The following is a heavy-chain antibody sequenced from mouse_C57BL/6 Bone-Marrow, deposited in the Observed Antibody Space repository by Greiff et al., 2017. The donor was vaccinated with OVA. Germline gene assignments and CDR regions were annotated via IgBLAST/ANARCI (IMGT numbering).Heavy chain of an antibody. CDR1: GYAFSSSW. CDR3: ARDSSMDY. CDR2: IYPGDGDT. V-gene: IGHV1-82*01. Sequence: QVQLQQSGPELVKPGASVTISCKASGYAFSSSWMNWVKQRPGKGLEWIGRIYPGDGDTNYNGTFKGKATLTADKSSSTAYMQLSSLTSEDSAVYFCARDSSMDYWGQGTSVTVSS. J-gene: IGHJ4*01.